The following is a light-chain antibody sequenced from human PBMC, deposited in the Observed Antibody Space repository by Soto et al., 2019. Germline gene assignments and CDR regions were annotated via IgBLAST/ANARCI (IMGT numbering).Light chain of an antibody. CDR2: GAS. V-gene: IGKV3-20*01. CDR1: QRVNSNY. J-gene: IGKJ5*01. CDR3: QQYSSSPIT. Sequence: EIVLTQSPGTLALSPRERATLSCRPSQRVNSNYLAWYQQRPGQPPRLLISGASSRATDTPDRFSGSGSGTDFTLTIAGLEPADSAVYYCQQYSSSPITFGQGTRVEI.